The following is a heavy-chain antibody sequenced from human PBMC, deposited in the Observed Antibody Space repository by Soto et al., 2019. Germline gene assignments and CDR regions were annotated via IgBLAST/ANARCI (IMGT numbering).Heavy chain of an antibody. Sequence: QVQLVQSGAEVEKPGASVKISCKASGYSFTSQYVHWVRQAPGQGLEWMGIINPNGGSTTYAQKFQGRVTRAGDTSKRTVHMELGRLTFEDPAVYYCAGGKWLRPGGGGTEPLDIWGQGTMVTVAS. CDR2: INPNGGST. V-gene: IGHV1-46*01. D-gene: IGHD5-12*01. CDR3: AGGKWLRPGGGGTEPLDI. CDR1: GYSFTSQY. J-gene: IGHJ3*02.